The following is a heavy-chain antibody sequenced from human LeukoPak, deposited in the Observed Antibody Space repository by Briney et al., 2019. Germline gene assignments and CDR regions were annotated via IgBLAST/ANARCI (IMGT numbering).Heavy chain of an antibody. V-gene: IGHV3-7*03. D-gene: IGHD6-19*01. CDR1: GFTFSSYW. Sequence: GGSLRLSCAASGFTFSSYWMSWVRQAPGKGLEWVANIKQDGSEGYYVDSVKGRFTISRDNAKNSLYLQMNSLRAEDTAVYYCARDPYSSGLLTFDIWGHGTMVTVSS. J-gene: IGHJ3*02. CDR3: ARDPYSSGLLTFDI. CDR2: IKQDGSEG.